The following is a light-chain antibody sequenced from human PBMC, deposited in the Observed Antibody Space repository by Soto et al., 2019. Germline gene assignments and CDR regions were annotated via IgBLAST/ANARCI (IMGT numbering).Light chain of an antibody. V-gene: IGLV2-14*01. J-gene: IGLJ3*02. Sequence: QSALTQPASVSGSPGQSIAISCTGTSSDVGGYNYVSWYQQSPAKAPKLMIYDVSNRPSGVSSRFSGSKSGNTASLTSTGLQAEDEADYYCTSYTSSNTWVFGGGTKLTVL. CDR3: TSYTSSNTWV. CDR2: DVS. CDR1: SSDVGGYNY.